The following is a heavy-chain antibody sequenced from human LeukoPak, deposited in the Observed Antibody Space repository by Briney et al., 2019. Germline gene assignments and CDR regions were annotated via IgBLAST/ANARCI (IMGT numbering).Heavy chain of an antibody. CDR3: ARSPTFRGWFDP. Sequence: GGSLRLSCAASGFIFSSYNMNWVRQAPGKGREWVSYISSSSRYIYYADSVKGRFTISRHNAKNSLYLQMNSLRAEDTAVYYCARSPTFRGWFDPWGQGTLVTVSS. V-gene: IGHV3-21*01. CDR1: GFIFSSYN. D-gene: IGHD2/OR15-2a*01. CDR2: ISSSSRYI. J-gene: IGHJ5*02.